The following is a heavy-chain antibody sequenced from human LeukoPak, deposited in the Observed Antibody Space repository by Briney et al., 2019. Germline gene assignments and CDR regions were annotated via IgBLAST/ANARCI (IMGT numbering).Heavy chain of an antibody. CDR2: ISGSGGST. J-gene: IGHJ4*02. Sequence: SGGSLRLSCAASGFTFSSYAMTWVRQAPGKGLEWVSVISGSGGSTYYADSVEGRFTISRDNSNNTLSLQINTLRPEDTAVYYCAKDFAAYWENPDYRGQGILVTVSS. CDR1: GFTFSSYA. V-gene: IGHV3-23*01. D-gene: IGHD1-26*01. CDR3: AKDFAAYWENPDY.